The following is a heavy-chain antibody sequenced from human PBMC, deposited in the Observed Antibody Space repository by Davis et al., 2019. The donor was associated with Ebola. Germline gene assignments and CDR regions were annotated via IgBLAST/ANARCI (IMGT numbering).Heavy chain of an antibody. CDR2: ISSNGGST. CDR1: GFTFSSYA. V-gene: IGHV3-64*04. Sequence: GESLKISCSASGFTFSSYAMHWVRQAPGKGLEYVSAISSNGGSTYYADSVKGRFTISRDNSKNTLYLQMNSLRVDDTAVYYCAKDEGSSAYYFDHWGQGTLVTVSS. CDR3: AKDEGSSAYYFDH. J-gene: IGHJ4*02. D-gene: IGHD6-6*01.